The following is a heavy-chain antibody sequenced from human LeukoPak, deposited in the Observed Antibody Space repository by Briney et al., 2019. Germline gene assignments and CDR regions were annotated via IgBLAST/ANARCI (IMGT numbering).Heavy chain of an antibody. CDR2: IIPIFGTA. V-gene: IGHV1-69*13. CDR3: ARERVGASSAFDI. CDR1: GGTFSSYA. J-gene: IGHJ3*02. D-gene: IGHD1-26*01. Sequence: GASVKVSCKASGGTFSSYAISWVRQAPGQGLEWMGGIIPIFGTANYAQKFQGRVTITADESTSTAYMELSSLRSEDTAVYCCARERVGASSAFDIWGQGTMVTVSS.